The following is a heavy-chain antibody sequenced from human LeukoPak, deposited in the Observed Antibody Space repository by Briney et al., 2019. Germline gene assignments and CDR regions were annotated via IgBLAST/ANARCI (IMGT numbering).Heavy chain of an antibody. CDR2: IYTSGST. CDR3: ASARANSNFDY. D-gene: IGHD4-11*01. J-gene: IGHJ4*02. CDR1: GGSFSGYY. Sequence: SETLSLTCAVYGGSFSGYYWSWIRQPAGKGLEWIGRIYTSGSTNYNPSLKSRVTMSVDTSKNQFSLKLSSVTAADTAVYYCASARANSNFDYWGQGTLVTVSS. V-gene: IGHV4-59*10.